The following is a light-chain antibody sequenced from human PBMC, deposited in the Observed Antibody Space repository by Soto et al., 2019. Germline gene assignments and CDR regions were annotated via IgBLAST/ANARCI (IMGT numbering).Light chain of an antibody. Sequence: EIVMTQSPATLSVSPGEGATLSCTASESINNNLAWYQQKPGQAPRLLIYAATTRATGFPARFSGSGSGTEFTLTISSLQSEDFAVYYCQQHHKWPLTFGGGTKLDIK. CDR2: AAT. J-gene: IGKJ4*01. CDR1: ESINNN. V-gene: IGKV3-15*01. CDR3: QQHHKWPLT.